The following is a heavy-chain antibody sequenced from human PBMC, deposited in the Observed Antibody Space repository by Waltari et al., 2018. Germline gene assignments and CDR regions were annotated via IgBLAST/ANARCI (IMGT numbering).Heavy chain of an antibody. CDR2: IYTSGST. D-gene: IGHD3-22*01. V-gene: IGHV4-4*07. Sequence: QVQLQESGPGLVKPSETLSLTCTVSGGSISSYYWSWIRQPAGKGLEWIGRIYTSGSTNYNPSLKSRVTMSVDTSKNQFSLKLRSVTAEDTAVYYCARLDTSGRLGRRGAFDIWGPGTTVIVSS. CDR3: ARLDTSGRLGRRGAFDI. CDR1: GGSISSYY. J-gene: IGHJ3*02.